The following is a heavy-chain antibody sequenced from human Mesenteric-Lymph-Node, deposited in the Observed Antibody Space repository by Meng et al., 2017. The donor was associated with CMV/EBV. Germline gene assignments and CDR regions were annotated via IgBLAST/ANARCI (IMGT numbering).Heavy chain of an antibody. Sequence: GGSLRLSCVTSGFSFSTYSMGWVRQPPGKGLEWVSSITGSGTYMYYADSVKGRFIVSRDNTRNSLYLQVTRLTAEDTAVYYCARDSGLALAGTDHWGQGTVVTVSS. J-gene: IGHJ4*02. CDR3: ARDSGLALAGTDH. D-gene: IGHD6-19*01. V-gene: IGHV3-21*04. CDR2: ITGSGTYM. CDR1: GFSFSTYS.